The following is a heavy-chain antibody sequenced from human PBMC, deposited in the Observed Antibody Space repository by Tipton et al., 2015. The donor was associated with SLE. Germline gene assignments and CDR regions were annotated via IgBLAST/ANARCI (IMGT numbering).Heavy chain of an antibody. CDR1: GGSISSSSYY. D-gene: IGHD3-10*01. V-gene: IGHV4-39*07. Sequence: TLSLTCTVSGGSISSSSYYWGWIRQPPGKGLEWIGSIYYSGSTYYNPSLKSRVTISVDTSKSQFSLKLSSVTAADTAVYYCARSPTRPGYFQHWGQGTLVTVSS. CDR2: IYYSGST. J-gene: IGHJ1*01. CDR3: ARSPTRPGYFQH.